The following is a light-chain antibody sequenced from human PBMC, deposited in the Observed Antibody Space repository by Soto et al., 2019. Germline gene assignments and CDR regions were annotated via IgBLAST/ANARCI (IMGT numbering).Light chain of an antibody. Sequence: DLPMTQSPSTLSASVGDRVTITCRASQSISSWLAWYQQKPGKAPKLLIYDASSLESGVPSRFSGSGSGTEFTLTISSLQPDDFATYHCQQYNSYSPWTFGQGTKVEIK. CDR2: DAS. V-gene: IGKV1-5*01. J-gene: IGKJ1*01. CDR1: QSISSW. CDR3: QQYNSYSPWT.